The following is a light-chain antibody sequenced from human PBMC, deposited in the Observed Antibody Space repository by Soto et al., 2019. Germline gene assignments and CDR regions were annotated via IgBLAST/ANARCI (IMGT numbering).Light chain of an antibody. CDR2: EVS. V-gene: IGLV2-14*01. CDR3: SSYTSSSTYV. J-gene: IGLJ1*01. Sequence: HSALTQPSSVSGSPGQSITISCTGTSSDVGGYNYVSWYQQHPGKAPKLMIYEVSNRPSGVSNRFSGCKSGNTASLTIPGLQAEDEADYYCSSYTSSSTYVFGTGTKVTVL. CDR1: SSDVGGYNY.